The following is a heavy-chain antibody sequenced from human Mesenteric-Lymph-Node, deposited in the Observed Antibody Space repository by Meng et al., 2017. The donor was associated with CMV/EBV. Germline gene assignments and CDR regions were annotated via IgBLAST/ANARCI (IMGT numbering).Heavy chain of an antibody. Sequence: ESLKISCTVSGGSISSSSSSWGWIRQPPGKGLEWIGSLYYSGSTYYNPSLKSRVTISVDTSKNQLSLRLSSVTAADTAVYYCARAYGTSSECDYWGQGTRVTVSS. V-gene: IGHV4-39*01. J-gene: IGHJ4*02. CDR1: GGSISSSSSS. CDR2: LYYSGST. CDR3: ARAYGTSSECDY. D-gene: IGHD6-6*01.